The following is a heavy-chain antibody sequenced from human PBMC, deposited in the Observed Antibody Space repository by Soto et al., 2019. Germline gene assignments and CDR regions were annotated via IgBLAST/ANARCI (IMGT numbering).Heavy chain of an antibody. D-gene: IGHD2-2*01. V-gene: IGHV3-48*02. CDR3: VRVYASNSFDI. J-gene: IGHJ3*02. CDR2: ISNSGSII. CDR1: GFNFISYS. Sequence: EVRLVESGGNLVQPGGSLRLSCAASGFNFISYSMSWVRQAPGKGLEWVSYISNSGSIIQDADSVKGRFTISRDNANNSLSLQMNSLRDEDTAVYYCVRVYASNSFDIWGQGTVVTVSS.